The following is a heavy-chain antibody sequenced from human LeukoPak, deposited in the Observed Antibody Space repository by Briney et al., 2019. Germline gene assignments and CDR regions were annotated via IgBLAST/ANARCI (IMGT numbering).Heavy chain of an antibody. J-gene: IGHJ6*03. CDR1: GGSISSGGYY. D-gene: IGHD7-27*01. Sequence: SETLSLTCTVSGGSISSGGYYWSWIRQHPGKGLEWIGYIYYSGSTYYNPSLKSRVTISVDTSKNQFSLKLNSVTAADTAVYYCARGRGNWGRGDYYYYMDVWGKGTTVTVSS. CDR2: IYYSGST. V-gene: IGHV4-31*03. CDR3: ARGRGNWGRGDYYYYMDV.